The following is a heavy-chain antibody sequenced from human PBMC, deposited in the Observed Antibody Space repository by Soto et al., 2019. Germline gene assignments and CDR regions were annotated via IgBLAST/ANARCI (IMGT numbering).Heavy chain of an antibody. D-gene: IGHD3-22*01. J-gene: IGHJ4*02. CDR2: IWYDGSNK. Sequence: QVQLVESGGGVVQPGRSLRLSCVASGFIFSNYGIPWVRQAPGKGLEWVAVIWYDGSNKYYADSVKGRFTISRDNSKHTLYLQMNSLRAEDTAVYYCARGDSSGYFWGQGPLVTVSS. CDR1: GFIFSNYG. V-gene: IGHV3-33*01. CDR3: ARGDSSGYF.